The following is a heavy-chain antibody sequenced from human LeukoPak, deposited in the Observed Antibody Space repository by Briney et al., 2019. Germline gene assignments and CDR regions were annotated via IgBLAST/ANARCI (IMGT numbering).Heavy chain of an antibody. CDR1: GGSFSGYY. V-gene: IGHV4-34*01. CDR2: INHSGST. D-gene: IGHD4-17*01. Sequence: IPSETLSLTCAVYGGSFSGYYWSWIRQPPGKGLEWIGEINHSGSTNYNPSLKSRVTISVDTSKNQFSLKLSSVTAADTAVYYCARRLTVTRSKPFDYWGQGTLVTVSS. J-gene: IGHJ4*02. CDR3: ARRLTVTRSKPFDY.